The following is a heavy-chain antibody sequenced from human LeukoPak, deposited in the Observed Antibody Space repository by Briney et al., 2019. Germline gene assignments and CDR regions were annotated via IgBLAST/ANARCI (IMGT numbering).Heavy chain of an antibody. CDR3: ARQSDEIWFGESYYFDY. J-gene: IGHJ4*02. CDR1: GFTFSSYS. D-gene: IGHD3-10*01. CDR2: ISSSSSYI. V-gene: IGHV3-21*01. Sequence: GGSLRLSCAASGFTFSSYSMNWVRQAPGKGLEWVSSISSSSSYIYYADSVKGRFTISRDNAKNSLYLQMNSLRAEDTAVYYCARQSDEIWFGESYYFDYWGRGTLVTVSS.